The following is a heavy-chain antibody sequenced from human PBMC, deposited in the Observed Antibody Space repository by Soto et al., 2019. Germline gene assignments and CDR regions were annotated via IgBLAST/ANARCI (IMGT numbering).Heavy chain of an antibody. CDR3: SRCEDY. CDR1: GFTFSAYW. CDR2: INQGGSDK. Sequence: GGSLRLSCTASGFTFSAYWMSWVRQAPGKGLEWVASINQGGSDKHYVDSVKGRFTISRDNAKNSLSLQMNSLRVEDTAVYYCSRCEDYWGQGTVFTVSS. V-gene: IGHV3-7*04. J-gene: IGHJ4*02.